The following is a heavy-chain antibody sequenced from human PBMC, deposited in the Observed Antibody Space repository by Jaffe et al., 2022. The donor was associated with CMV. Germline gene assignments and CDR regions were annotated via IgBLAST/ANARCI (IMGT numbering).Heavy chain of an antibody. Sequence: QVQLQESGPGLVKPSGTLSLTCAVSGGSISSSNWWSWVRQPPGKGLEWIGEIYHSGSTNYNPSLKSRVTISVDKSKNQFSLKLSSVTAADTAVYYCARTLRGGPGNTYYYYMDVWGKGTTVTVSS. J-gene: IGHJ6*03. D-gene: IGHD3-16*01. CDR2: IYHSGST. V-gene: IGHV4-4*02. CDR1: GGSISSSNW. CDR3: ARTLRGGPGNTYYYYMDV.